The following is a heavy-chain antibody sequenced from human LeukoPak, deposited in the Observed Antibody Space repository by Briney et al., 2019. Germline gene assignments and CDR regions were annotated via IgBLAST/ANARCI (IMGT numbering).Heavy chain of an antibody. J-gene: IGHJ6*02. V-gene: IGHV3-23*01. D-gene: IGHD3-3*01. CDR2: ISGSGGST. Sequence: GGSLRLSCAASGFTFSSYAMSWVRQAPGKGLEWVSAISGSGGSTYYADSVKGRFTISRDNSKNTLYLQMSSLRAEDTAVYYCAKEHYDFWSGTEYYYYYYGMDVWGQGTTVTVSS. CDR1: GFTFSSYA. CDR3: AKEHYDFWSGTEYYYYYYGMDV.